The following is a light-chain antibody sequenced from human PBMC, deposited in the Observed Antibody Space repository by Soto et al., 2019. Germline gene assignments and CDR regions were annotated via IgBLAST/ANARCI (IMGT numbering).Light chain of an antibody. V-gene: IGKV3-11*01. CDR2: DAS. CDR3: QLRSTWYT. CDR1: QSVSRY. J-gene: IGKJ2*01. Sequence: EIVLTQSPATLSLSPGERATLSCRASQSVSRYLAWYQQKPGQAPRLLIYDASNRTTGIPARFSGSGSGTDFTLIISRLEHEDVTFYYCQLRSTWYTFGQGTKLEIK.